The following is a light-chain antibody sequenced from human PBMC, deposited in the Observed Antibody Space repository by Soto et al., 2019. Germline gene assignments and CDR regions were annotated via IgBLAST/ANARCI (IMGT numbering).Light chain of an antibody. V-gene: IGKV3-20*01. CDR2: GAS. CDR3: QQRSSWPLT. J-gene: IGKJ4*01. Sequence: EIVLTQSPGTLSLSPGERATLSRRASQSVSSSYLAWYQQKPGQAPRLLIYGASSRATGIPDRFSGSGSGTDFTLTISRLEPEDFAVYYCQQRSSWPLTFGGGTKVDIK. CDR1: QSVSSSY.